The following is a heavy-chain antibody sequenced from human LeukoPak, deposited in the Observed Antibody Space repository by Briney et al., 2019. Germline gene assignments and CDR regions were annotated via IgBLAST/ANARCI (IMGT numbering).Heavy chain of an antibody. D-gene: IGHD1-26*01. CDR2: ISGSGGST. V-gene: IGHV3-23*01. J-gene: IGHJ4*02. CDR1: GFTFSSYA. CDR3: AKAKYSGSSPFDY. Sequence: GGSLRLSCAASGFTFSSYAMNWVRQAPGKGLEWVSTISGSGGSTYYADSVKGRFTISRDNSKNTLYLQMNSMRAEDTAVYYCAKAKYSGSSPFDYWGQGTLVTVSS.